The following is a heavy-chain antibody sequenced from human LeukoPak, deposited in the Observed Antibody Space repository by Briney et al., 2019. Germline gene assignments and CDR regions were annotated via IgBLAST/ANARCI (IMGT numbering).Heavy chain of an antibody. CDR1: GFTFSSYA. CDR3: ARADYYDFWSGLNDY. D-gene: IGHD3-3*01. J-gene: IGHJ4*02. V-gene: IGHV3-30-3*01. CDR2: ISYDGSNK. Sequence: GRSLRLSCAASGFTFSSYAMHWVRQAPGKGPEWVAVISYDGSNKYYADSVKGRFTISRDNSKNTLYLQMNSLRAEDTAVYYCARADYYDFWSGLNDYWGQGTLVTVSS.